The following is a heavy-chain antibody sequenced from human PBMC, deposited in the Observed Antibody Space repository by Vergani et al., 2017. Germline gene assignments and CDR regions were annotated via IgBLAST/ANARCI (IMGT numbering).Heavy chain of an antibody. V-gene: IGHV4-39*01. CDR2: IYYSGST. CDR3: AREKNVLRFLEWLPRAFDI. Sequence: QLQLQESGPGVVKPSETLSLTCTVSGGSISSRSYYWGWIRQPXGKGLEWIGSIYYSGSTYYNPSLKSRVTIFVDASKNQFSLKLSSVTAADTAVYYCAREKNVLRFLEWLPRAFDIWGQGTMVTVSS. D-gene: IGHD3-3*01. CDR1: GGSISSRSYY. J-gene: IGHJ3*02.